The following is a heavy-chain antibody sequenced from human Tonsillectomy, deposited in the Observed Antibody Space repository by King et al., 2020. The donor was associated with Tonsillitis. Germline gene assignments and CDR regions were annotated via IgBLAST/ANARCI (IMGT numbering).Heavy chain of an antibody. D-gene: IGHD1-26*01. V-gene: IGHV2-70*04. Sequence: VTLKESGPALVKPPQTLTLTCTFSGFSLSTSGMRVRWIRQPPGKALEWLARIDWDDDKFYSTSLKTRLTISKDTSKNQVVLTMTNMDPVDTATYYCARIGGAGAVDYWGQGTLVTVSS. J-gene: IGHJ4*02. CDR2: IDWDDDK. CDR3: ARIGGAGAVDY. CDR1: GFSLSTSGMR.